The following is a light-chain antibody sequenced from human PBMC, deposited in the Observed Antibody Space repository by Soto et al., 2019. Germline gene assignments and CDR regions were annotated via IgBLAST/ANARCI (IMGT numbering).Light chain of an antibody. CDR3: SSYTSSSTPVV. J-gene: IGLJ2*01. CDR1: SSDVGGYNY. Sequence: QSVLTQPASVSGSPGQSITISCTGTSSDVGGYNYVSWYQQHPGKAPKLMIYDVSNRPSGVSNRFSGSKSGNTASLTISGLQAEYEDDYYFSSYTSSSTPVVFGGGTQLTVL. V-gene: IGLV2-14*01. CDR2: DVS.